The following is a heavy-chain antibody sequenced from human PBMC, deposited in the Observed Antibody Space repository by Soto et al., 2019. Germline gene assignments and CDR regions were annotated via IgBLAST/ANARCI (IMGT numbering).Heavy chain of an antibody. CDR1: GFTFSSYW. Sequence: GGSLRLSCAASGFTFSSYWMHWVRQAPGKGLVWVSRIYSDGSSTNYADSVKGRFTISRDNAKSTLYLQMNSLRAEDTAVYYYARGMNQRYAVDYWGQGTLVTVSS. CDR3: ARGMNQRYAVDY. CDR2: IYSDGSST. D-gene: IGHD2-8*01. V-gene: IGHV3-74*01. J-gene: IGHJ4*02.